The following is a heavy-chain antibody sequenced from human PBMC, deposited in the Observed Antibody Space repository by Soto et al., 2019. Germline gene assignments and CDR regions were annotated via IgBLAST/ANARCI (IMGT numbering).Heavy chain of an antibody. J-gene: IGHJ3*02. V-gene: IGHV3-48*03. CDR1: GFTFSSYE. D-gene: IGHD3-22*01. CDR2: ISSSGSTI. CDR3: ANLYYYDSSGPRGAFDI. Sequence: VGALRLSCAAPGFTFSSYEMNWVRQAPGKGLEWVSYISSSGSTIYYADSVKGRFTISRDNAKNSLYLQMNSLRAEDTAVYYCANLYYYDSSGPRGAFDIWGQGTMVTVSS.